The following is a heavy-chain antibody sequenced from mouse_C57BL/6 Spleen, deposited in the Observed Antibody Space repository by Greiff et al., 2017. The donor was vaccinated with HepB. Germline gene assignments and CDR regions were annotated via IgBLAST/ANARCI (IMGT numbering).Heavy chain of an antibody. J-gene: IGHJ3*01. CDR1: GYTFTSYW. CDR2: IYPGSGST. D-gene: IGHD1-1*01. V-gene: IGHV1-55*01. CDR3: ARGATVVAGDWFAY. Sequence: QVQLQQPGAELVKPGASVKMSCKASGYTFTSYWITWVKQRPGQGLEWIGDIYPGSGSTNYNEKFKSKATLTVDTSSSTAYMQLSSLTAEDSAVYYWARGATVVAGDWFAYWGQGTLVTVSA.